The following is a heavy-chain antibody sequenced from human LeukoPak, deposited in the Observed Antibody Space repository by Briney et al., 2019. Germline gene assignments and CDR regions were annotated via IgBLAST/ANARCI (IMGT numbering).Heavy chain of an antibody. CDR2: IYSGGRT. J-gene: IGHJ4*02. CDR1: GFTFSSYA. CDR3: ARVRYYDSSGYHTNFDY. Sequence: GSLRLSCAASGFTFSSYAMHWVRQAPGKGLEWVSVIYSGGRTYSADSVKGRFTISRDNSKNTLYLQMNSLRAEDTAVYYCARVRYYDSSGYHTNFDYWGQGTLVTVSS. D-gene: IGHD3-22*01. V-gene: IGHV3-66*01.